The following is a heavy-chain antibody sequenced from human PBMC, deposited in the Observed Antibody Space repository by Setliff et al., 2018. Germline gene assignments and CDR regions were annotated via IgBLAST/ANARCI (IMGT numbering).Heavy chain of an antibody. Sequence: SETLSLTCTVSGDSMSGASIWTWIRQPPGRGLEFMGYVFPSGATKYDPSLKSRLTISVDTSKNQFSLKLTSVTAADTAAYYCARVFFGVNDGLYHYFNMDIWGKGTTVTVSS. V-gene: IGHV4-59*01. CDR2: VFPSGAT. CDR1: GDSMSGAS. J-gene: IGHJ6*03. D-gene: IGHD3-10*01. CDR3: ARVFFGVNDGLYHYFNMDI.